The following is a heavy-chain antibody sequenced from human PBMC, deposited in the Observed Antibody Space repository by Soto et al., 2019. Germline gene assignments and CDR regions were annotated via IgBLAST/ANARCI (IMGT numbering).Heavy chain of an antibody. J-gene: IGHJ6*02. CDR2: ISGSGDST. CDR1: GFTFSVYA. D-gene: IGHD6-13*01. CDR3: AREKRIPANGTDSTYDCIDA. Sequence: GGSLRLSCAASGFTFSVYAMSCVRQAPGKGLEWVSGISGSGDSTHYADSVKGRFTVSRDNAKNSLYLQMGSLRVEDTAVYYCAREKRIPANGTDSTYDCIDAWGHGTTVT. V-gene: IGHV3-23*01.